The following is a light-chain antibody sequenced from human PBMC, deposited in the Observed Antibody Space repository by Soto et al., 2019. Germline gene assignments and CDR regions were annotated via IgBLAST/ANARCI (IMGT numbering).Light chain of an antibody. CDR2: ATS. CDR1: QNIRSY. Sequence: DIQMTQSPSSLSASVGDRVTITCRASQNIRSYLNWYQQKPGKAPQLLIYATSSLQTGVPSRFSASGSGTDFSLVISDLQPEDSATYYCQQGYSSRWTAGRWTKVEI. V-gene: IGKV1-39*01. J-gene: IGKJ1*01. CDR3: QQGYSSRWT.